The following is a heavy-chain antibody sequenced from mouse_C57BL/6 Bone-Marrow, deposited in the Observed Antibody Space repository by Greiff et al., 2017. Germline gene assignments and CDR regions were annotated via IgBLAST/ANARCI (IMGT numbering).Heavy chain of an antibody. CDR3: ARSFHRGFFAY. CDR2: INPSSGYT. Sequence: QVQLQQSGAELARPGASVKMSCKASGYTFTSYTMHWVKQRPGQGLEWIGYINPSSGYTKYNQKFKDKATLTADKSSSTAYMQLSSLTSEDSAVYYCARSFHRGFFAYWGQGTLVTVSA. CDR1: GYTFTSYT. J-gene: IGHJ3*01. D-gene: IGHD3-1*01. V-gene: IGHV1-4*01.